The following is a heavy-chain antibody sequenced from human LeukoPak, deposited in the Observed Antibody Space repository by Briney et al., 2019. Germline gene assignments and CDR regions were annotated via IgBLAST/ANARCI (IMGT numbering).Heavy chain of an antibody. J-gene: IGHJ4*02. V-gene: IGHV1-69*05. CDR2: IIPIFGTA. D-gene: IGHD6-13*01. CDR3: ARDHTTQLVSDY. Sequence: ASVKVSXKASGGTFSSYAISWVRQAPGQGLEWMGRIIPIFGTANYAQKFQGRVTITTDESTSTAYMELSSLRSEDTAVYYCARDHTTQLVSDYWGQGTLVTVSS. CDR1: GGTFSSYA.